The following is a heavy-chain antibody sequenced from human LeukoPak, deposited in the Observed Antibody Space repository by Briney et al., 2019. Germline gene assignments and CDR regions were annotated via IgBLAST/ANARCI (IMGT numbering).Heavy chain of an antibody. D-gene: IGHD6-6*01. Sequence: GGSLRLSCAASGFTFSSYWMHWVRQAPGKGLVWVSRINSDGSSTSYAVSVKGRFTISRDNAKNTLYLQMNSLRAEDTAVYYCARVPFTLVGRSPAVLDYWGQGTLVTVSS. CDR3: ARVPFTLVGRSPAVLDY. CDR1: GFTFSSYW. CDR2: INSDGSST. V-gene: IGHV3-74*01. J-gene: IGHJ4*02.